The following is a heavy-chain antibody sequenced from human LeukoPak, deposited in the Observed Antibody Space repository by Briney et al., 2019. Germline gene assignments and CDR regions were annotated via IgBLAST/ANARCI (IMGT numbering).Heavy chain of an antibody. CDR3: AALWFGEFLFDY. Sequence: SETLSLTCTVSGGSISSYYWNWIRQPPGKGLEWIGYIYYSGSTNYNPSLKSRVTISVDTSKNQFSLKLSSVTAADTAVYYCAALWFGEFLFDYWGQGTLVTVSS. V-gene: IGHV4-59*01. CDR2: IYYSGST. CDR1: GGSISSYY. J-gene: IGHJ4*02. D-gene: IGHD3-10*01.